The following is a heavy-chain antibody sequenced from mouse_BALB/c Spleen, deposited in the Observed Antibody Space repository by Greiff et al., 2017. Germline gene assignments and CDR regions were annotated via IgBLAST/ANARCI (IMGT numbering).Heavy chain of an antibody. D-gene: IGHD1-1*01. CDR2: ISSGGST. V-gene: IGHV5-6-5*01. J-gene: IGHJ1*01. CDR1: GFTFSSYA. CDR3: ARIAVVATRYFDV. Sequence: EVQVVESGGGLVKPGGSLKLSCAASGFTFSSYAMSWVRQTPEKRLEWVASISSGGSTYYPDSVKGRFTISRDNARNILYLQMSSLRSEDTAMYYCARIAVVATRYFDVWGAGTTVTVSS.